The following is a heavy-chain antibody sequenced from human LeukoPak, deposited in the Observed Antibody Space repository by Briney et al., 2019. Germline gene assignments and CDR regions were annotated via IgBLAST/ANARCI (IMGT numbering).Heavy chain of an antibody. V-gene: IGHV4-59*08. D-gene: IGHD3-22*01. CDR1: GGSISSYY. CDR2: FYYTGRV. Sequence: PSETLSLTCTVSGGSISSYYWNWIRQPPGRGLEWIGYFYYTGRVNHNPSLRSRVTISVDRSRNQFSLQLSSVTAADTAVYYCARTFDSSGEAAFDIWGPGTMVAVSS. CDR3: ARTFDSSGEAAFDI. J-gene: IGHJ3*02.